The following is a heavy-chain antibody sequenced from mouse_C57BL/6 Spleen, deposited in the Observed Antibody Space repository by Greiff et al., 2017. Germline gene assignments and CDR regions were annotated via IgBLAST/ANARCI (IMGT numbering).Heavy chain of an antibody. CDR3: AHYYGSSPYYFDY. D-gene: IGHD1-1*01. CDR1: GYSFTSYY. V-gene: IGHV1-66*01. CDR2: IYPGSGNT. Sequence: VQLQQSGPELVKPGASVKISCKASGYSFTSYYIHWVKQRPGQGLEWIGWIYPGSGNTKYNEKFKGKATLTADTSSSTAYMQLSSLTSEDSAVYYCAHYYGSSPYYFDYWGQGTTLTVSS. J-gene: IGHJ2*01.